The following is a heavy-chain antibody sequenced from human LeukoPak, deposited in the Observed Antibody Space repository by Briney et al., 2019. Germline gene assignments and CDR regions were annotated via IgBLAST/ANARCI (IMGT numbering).Heavy chain of an antibody. D-gene: IGHD3-3*01. J-gene: IGHJ6*03. CDR1: GGSITSNTNY. Sequence: TSETLSLTCTVSGGSITSNTNYWGWIRQPPGKGLEWIGNIYYSGTTYYNPSLKSRVTISVDTSKNQFSLKLSSVTAADTAVYYCARTGRVRSGYYLVYYYYYMDVWGKGTTVTVSS. CDR2: IYYSGTT. V-gene: IGHV4-39*07. CDR3: ARTGRVRSGYYLVYYYYYMDV.